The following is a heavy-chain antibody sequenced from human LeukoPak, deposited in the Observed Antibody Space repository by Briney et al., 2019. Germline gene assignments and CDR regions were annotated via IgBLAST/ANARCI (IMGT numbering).Heavy chain of an antibody. J-gene: IGHJ6*03. CDR2: IYYSGST. CDR1: GDSISSYY. D-gene: IGHD4-23*01. CDR3: ARDGGNSGHYYYMDV. Sequence: SETLSLTCTVSGDSISSYYWSWIRQPPGKGLEWIGYIYYSGSTNYNPSLKSRVTISVDTSKNQFSLKLSSVTAADTAVYYCARDGGNSGHYYYMDVWGKGTTVTVSS. V-gene: IGHV4-59*01.